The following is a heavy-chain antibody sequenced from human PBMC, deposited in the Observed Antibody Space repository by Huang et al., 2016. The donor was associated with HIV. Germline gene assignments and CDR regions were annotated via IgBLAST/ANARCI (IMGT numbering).Heavy chain of an antibody. J-gene: IGHJ4*02. Sequence: QVRLQESGPGLVKPSETLSLTCSVSGGSITSHYWSWSRQPPGKGLEWIGSIQSSGRPTYNPSFKSRVTISVDTSQYQFSLKVNSVTAVDTAVYFCARDADYFDSSGLFDHWGQGTLVTVSS. CDR2: IQSSGRP. CDR1: GGSITSHY. CDR3: ARDADYFDSSGLFDH. D-gene: IGHD3-22*01. V-gene: IGHV4-59*11.